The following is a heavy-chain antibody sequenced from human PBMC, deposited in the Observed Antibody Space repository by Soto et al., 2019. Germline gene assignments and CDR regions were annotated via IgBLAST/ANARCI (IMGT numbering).Heavy chain of an antibody. D-gene: IGHD3-10*01. CDR2: IHYSGST. J-gene: IGHJ4*02. Sequence: SETLSLTCAVSGGSISGSXXXXGWIRQPPEKGLESIGSIHYSGSTYYNPSLKSRVTMSVDTSKNQFSLKLTSVTAADTALYYCARSGEFSASDYFGFWGQGTLVTVSS. CDR1: GGSISGSXXX. CDR3: ARSGEFSASDYFGF. V-gene: IGHV4-39*01.